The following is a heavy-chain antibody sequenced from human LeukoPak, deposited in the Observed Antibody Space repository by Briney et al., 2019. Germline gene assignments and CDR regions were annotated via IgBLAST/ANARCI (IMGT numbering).Heavy chain of an antibody. Sequence: GASVKVSCKASGYTFTSYAMNWVRQAPGQGLEWMGWINPNSGGTNYAQKFQGRVTMTRDTSISTAYMELSRLRSDDTAVYYCARDRLTMVRGVNSGFVDYWGQGTLVTVSS. D-gene: IGHD3-10*01. CDR3: ARDRLTMVRGVNSGFVDY. V-gene: IGHV1-2*02. CDR1: GYTFTSYA. CDR2: INPNSGGT. J-gene: IGHJ4*02.